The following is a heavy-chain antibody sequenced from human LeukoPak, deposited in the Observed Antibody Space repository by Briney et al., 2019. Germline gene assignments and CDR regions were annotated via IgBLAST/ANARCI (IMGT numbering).Heavy chain of an antibody. V-gene: IGHV4-4*02. D-gene: IGHD5-24*01. J-gene: IGHJ4*02. CDR3: ARQRDGYNRKSAVDY. Sequence: SGTLSLTCTVSGGSVSSDYWWTWVRQPPGKGLEWIGEIYHSGSTNYNPSLKSRVTISVDTSKNQFSLKLSSVTAADTAVYYCARQRDGYNRKSAVDYWGQGTLVTVSS. CDR1: GGSVSSDYW. CDR2: IYHSGST.